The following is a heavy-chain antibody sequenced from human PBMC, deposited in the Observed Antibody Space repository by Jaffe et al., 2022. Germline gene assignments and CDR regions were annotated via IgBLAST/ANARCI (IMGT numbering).Heavy chain of an antibody. CDR1: GFTFGDYA. CDR3: TSITMIVVVMYAFDI. CDR2: IRSKAYGGTT. Sequence: EVQLVESGGGLVQPGRSLRLSCTASGFTFGDYAMSWVRQAPGKGLEWVGFIRSKAYGGTTEYAASVKGRFTISRDDSKSIAYLQMNSLKTEDTAVYYCTSITMIVVVMYAFDIWGQGTMVTVSS. J-gene: IGHJ3*02. V-gene: IGHV3-49*04. D-gene: IGHD3-22*01.